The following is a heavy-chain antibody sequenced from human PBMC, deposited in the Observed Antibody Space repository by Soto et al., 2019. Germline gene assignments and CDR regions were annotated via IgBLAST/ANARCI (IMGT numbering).Heavy chain of an antibody. CDR1: GFTFSSYA. D-gene: IGHD6-13*01. J-gene: IGHJ4*02. CDR2: ISGSGGST. Sequence: EVQLLESGGGLVQPGGSLRLSCAASGFTFSSYAMSWVRQAPGKGLEWVSGISGSGGSTYYADSVKGRFTISRDNSKNTVYLQMNSLRAEDKAVYYCARGGLAAQDYWGQGTLVTVSS. CDR3: ARGGLAAQDY. V-gene: IGHV3-23*01.